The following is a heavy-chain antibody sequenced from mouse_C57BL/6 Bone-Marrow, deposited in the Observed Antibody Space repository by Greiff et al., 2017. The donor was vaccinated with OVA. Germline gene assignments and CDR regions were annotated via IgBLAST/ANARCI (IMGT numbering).Heavy chain of an antibody. V-gene: IGHV1-15*01. CDR2: IDPETGGT. D-gene: IGHD2-4*01. CDR1: GYTFTDYE. J-gene: IGHJ1*03. Sequence: QVQLQQSGAELVRPGASVTLSCKASGYTFTDYEMHWVKQTPVHGLEWIGAIDPETGGTAYNQKFKGKAILTADKSSSTAYMELRSLTSEDSAVYYCTPYDYDGYWYFDVWGTGTTVTVSS. CDR3: TPYDYDGYWYFDV.